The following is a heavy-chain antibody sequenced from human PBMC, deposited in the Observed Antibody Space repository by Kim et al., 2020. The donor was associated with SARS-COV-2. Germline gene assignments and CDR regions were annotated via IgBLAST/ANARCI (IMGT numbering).Heavy chain of an antibody. J-gene: IGHJ4*02. CDR3: ARGYGDYAHLPPFDY. CDR1: GYTFTSYY. V-gene: IGHV1-46*01. Sequence: ASVKVSCKASGYTFTSYYMHWVRQAPGQGLEWMGIINPSGGSTSYAQKFQGRVTMTRDTSTSTVYMELSSLRSEDTAVYYCARGYGDYAHLPPFDYWGQGTLVTVSS. CDR2: INPSGGST. D-gene: IGHD4-17*01.